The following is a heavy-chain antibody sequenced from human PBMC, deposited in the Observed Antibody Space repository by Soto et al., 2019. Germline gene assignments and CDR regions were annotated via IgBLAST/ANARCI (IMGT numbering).Heavy chain of an antibody. V-gene: IGHV3-48*02. CDR1: GFTFSSYS. D-gene: IGHD3-3*01. CDR2: ISSSSSTI. CDR3: ARAISYDFWSGYIDSSGFIGY. J-gene: IGHJ4*02. Sequence: GGSLRLSCAASGFTFSSYSMNWVRQAPGKGLEWVSYISSSSSTIYYADSVKGRFTISRDNAKNSLYLQMNSLRDEDTAVYYCARAISYDFWSGYIDSSGFIGYWGQGTLVTVSS.